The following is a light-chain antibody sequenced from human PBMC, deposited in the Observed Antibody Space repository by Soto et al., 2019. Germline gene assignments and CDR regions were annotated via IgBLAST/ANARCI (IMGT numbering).Light chain of an antibody. V-gene: IGKV1-33*01. J-gene: IGKJ2*01. CDR1: QDITNY. CDR3: RLHDNLPRL. Sequence: DIQMTQSPSSLSASVGDRVSITCHASQDITNYLNWFQHKPAKAPNLLIYHTPNLETAGPSRFSGSVSGIDFTFPISSLQPEDIATYYCRLHDNLPRLFGQGTKLEIK. CDR2: HTP.